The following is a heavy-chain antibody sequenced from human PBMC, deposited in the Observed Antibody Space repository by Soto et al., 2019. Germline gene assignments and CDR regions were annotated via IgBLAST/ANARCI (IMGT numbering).Heavy chain of an antibody. CDR1: GYIFTDYA. D-gene: IGHD3-10*01. CDR2: INTGTDNT. J-gene: IGHJ4*02. V-gene: IGHV1-3*04. Sequence: ASVKVSCKASGYIFTDYAIHWVRQAPGQRLEWMGWINTGTDNTKYSQTFQGRVTFTRDTSANTAYMELSSLRSEDTAVYYWARDGSMGVRDGGKETLVTVS. CDR3: ARDGSMGVRD.